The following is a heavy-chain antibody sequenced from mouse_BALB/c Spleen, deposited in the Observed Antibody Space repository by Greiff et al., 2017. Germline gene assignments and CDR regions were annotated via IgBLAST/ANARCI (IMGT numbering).Heavy chain of an antibody. V-gene: IGHV2-9*02. Sequence: VKLVESGPGLVAPSQSLSITCTVSGFSLTSYGVHWVRQPPGKGLEWLGVIWAGGSTNYNSALMSRLSISKDNSKSQVFLKMNSLQTDDTAMYYCAREGTTVVAPYFDYWGQGTTLTVSS. CDR2: IWAGGST. D-gene: IGHD1-1*01. CDR1: GFSLTSYG. J-gene: IGHJ2*01. CDR3: AREGTTVVAPYFDY.